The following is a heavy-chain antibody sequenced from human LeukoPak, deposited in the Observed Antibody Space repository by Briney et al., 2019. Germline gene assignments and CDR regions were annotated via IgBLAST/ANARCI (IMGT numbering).Heavy chain of an antibody. D-gene: IGHD2/OR15-2a*01. V-gene: IGHV4-31*03. Sequence: SETLSLTCTVSGGSISSGGYYWSWIRQHRGKGLEWIGYIYYSGSTYYNPSLKSRVTISVDTSKNQFSLKLSSVTAADTAVYYCARFYSSSRAFDIWGQGTMVTVSS. CDR2: IYYSGST. CDR3: ARFYSSSRAFDI. CDR1: GGSISSGGYY. J-gene: IGHJ3*02.